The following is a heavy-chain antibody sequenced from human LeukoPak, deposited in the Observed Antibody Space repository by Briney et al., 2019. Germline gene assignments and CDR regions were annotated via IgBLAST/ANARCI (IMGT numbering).Heavy chain of an antibody. V-gene: IGHV1-2*02. J-gene: IGHJ4*02. CDR3: ARDPEAGAFDL. CDR1: AYTFTGYY. D-gene: IGHD6-13*01. Sequence: ASVKVSCKASAYTFTGYYMHWPRQAPGQGLEWMGWINPNSGGTNYAQKFRSRVTMTRDTSISTAYMELSRLTSDDTAVYFCARDPEAGAFDLWGQGTLVTVSS. CDR2: INPNSGGT.